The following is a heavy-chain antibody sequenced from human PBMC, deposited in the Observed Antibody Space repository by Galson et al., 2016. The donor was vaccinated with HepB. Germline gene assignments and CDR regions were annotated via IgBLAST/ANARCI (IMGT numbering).Heavy chain of an antibody. CDR2: IDTNTGNP. CDR1: GFTFTNYA. Sequence: SVKVSCKASGFTFTNYAINWVRQAPGQGLEWMGWIDTNTGNPTYAQGFTGRFLFSLDTSVSTAYLQISSLKTEDTALYFCARDESSGGSYYYYGLDVWGQGTTVIVSS. V-gene: IGHV7-4-1*02. J-gene: IGHJ6*02. D-gene: IGHD3-10*01. CDR3: ARDESSGGSYYYYGLDV.